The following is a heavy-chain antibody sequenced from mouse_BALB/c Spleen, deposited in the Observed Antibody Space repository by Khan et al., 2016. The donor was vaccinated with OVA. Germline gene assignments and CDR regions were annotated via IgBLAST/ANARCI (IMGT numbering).Heavy chain of an antibody. V-gene: IGHV1-7*01. J-gene: IGHJ2*01. Sequence: QVQLKQSGAELVKPGASVKMSCKASGYTFTTYWMHWVKQRPGQGLEWIGYINPTSGYTYYNEMFKDQATLTADKSSSTAYMQLSSLTSEDSAVYYCSRDRVDYWGQGTTLTVSS. CDR2: INPTSGYT. CDR1: GYTFTTYW. CDR3: SRDRVDY.